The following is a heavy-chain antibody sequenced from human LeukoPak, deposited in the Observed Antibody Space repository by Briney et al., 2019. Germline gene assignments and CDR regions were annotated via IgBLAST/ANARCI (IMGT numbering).Heavy chain of an antibody. CDR1: GFTFSSYA. Sequence: GRSLRLSCAASGFTFSSYAMHWVRQAPGKGLEWVAVISYDGSNKYNADSVKGRFTISRDNSKNTLYLQMNSLRAEDTAVYYCARDSLARLLYYYYMDVWGKGTTVTVSS. CDR3: ARDSLARLLYYYYMDV. CDR2: ISYDGSNK. J-gene: IGHJ6*03. V-gene: IGHV3-30-3*01. D-gene: IGHD2/OR15-2a*01.